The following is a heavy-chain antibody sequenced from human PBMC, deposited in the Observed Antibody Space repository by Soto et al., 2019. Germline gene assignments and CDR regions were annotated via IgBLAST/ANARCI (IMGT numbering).Heavy chain of an antibody. CDR2: INPNSGGT. CDR1: GYTFTGYY. J-gene: IGHJ4*02. Sequence: ASVKVSCKASGYTFTGYYMHWVRQAPGQGLEWMGWINPNSGGTNYAQKLQGWVTMTRDTSISTAYMELRSLRSDDTAVYYCARDSSSWGPNPTGDYWGQGTLVTVSS. D-gene: IGHD6-13*01. V-gene: IGHV1-2*04. CDR3: ARDSSSWGPNPTGDY.